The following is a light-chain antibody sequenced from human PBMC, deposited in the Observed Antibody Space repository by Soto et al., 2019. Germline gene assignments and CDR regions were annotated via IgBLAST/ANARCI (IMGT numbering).Light chain of an antibody. Sequence: EIVLTQSPATLSLSPGGRATLSCRASQSVSSYLAWYQQKPGQAPSLLIYDASNRAPGIPARFSGSGSGTDFTLTISSLEPEDFAVYYCQQRSNWAPSLTFGGGNKVEIK. CDR1: QSVSSY. V-gene: IGKV3-11*01. J-gene: IGKJ4*01. CDR3: QQRSNWAPSLT. CDR2: DAS.